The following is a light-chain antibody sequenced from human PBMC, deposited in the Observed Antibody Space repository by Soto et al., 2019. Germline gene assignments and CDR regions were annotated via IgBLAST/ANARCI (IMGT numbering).Light chain of an antibody. V-gene: IGKV3-20*01. J-gene: IGKJ1*01. CDR1: QSVRSDY. Sequence: EIVLTQSPGTVSFSPGEMATLSCRASQSVRSDYLSWYQQKPGQAPRLHIYGASTRATGIPDRFTGSGSGTDFTLTISRLEPEDFAVYYCQQYGSSPRTFGQGTKVE. CDR3: QQYGSSPRT. CDR2: GAS.